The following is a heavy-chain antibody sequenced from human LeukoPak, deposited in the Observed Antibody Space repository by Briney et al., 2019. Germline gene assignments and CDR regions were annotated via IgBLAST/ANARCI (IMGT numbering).Heavy chain of an antibody. CDR1: GGSISSYY. CDR3: ARPARSGVVTYFDY. D-gene: IGHD3-3*01. CDR2: IYTSGST. V-gene: IGHV4-4*07. J-gene: IGHJ4*02. Sequence: SETLSLTCTVSGGSISSYYWSWIRQPAGKGLEWIGRIYTSGSTNYNPSLKSRVTMSVDTSKNQFSLKLSSVTAADTAVYYCARPARSGVVTYFDYWGQGTLVTVSS.